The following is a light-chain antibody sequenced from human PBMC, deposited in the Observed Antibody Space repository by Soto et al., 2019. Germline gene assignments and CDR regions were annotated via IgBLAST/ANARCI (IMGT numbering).Light chain of an antibody. CDR3: QQRSNWLLT. J-gene: IGKJ4*01. CDR2: DAS. CDR1: QSVSSY. V-gene: IGKV3-11*01. Sequence: EIVLTLSAATLSLSPGERATLSWRSSQSVSSYLAWYQQKPGQAPRLLIYDASNRATGIPARFSGSGSGTDFTLTISSLEPEDFAVYYCQQRSNWLLTFGGGTKVEIK.